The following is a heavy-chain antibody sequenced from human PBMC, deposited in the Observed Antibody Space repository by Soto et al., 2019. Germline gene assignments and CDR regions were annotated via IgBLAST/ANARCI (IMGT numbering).Heavy chain of an antibody. J-gene: IGHJ4*02. Sequence: EVQLLESGGGLVQPGESLRLSCAASGFTFSSYAMSWVRQAPGKGLEWVSVISGSDDSTYYADSVKGRFTISRDNPKNPLYLQRNRLRAEDTAVYYCAKRSSSSTFDYWGQGTLVTVSS. D-gene: IGHD6-6*01. V-gene: IGHV3-23*01. CDR1: GFTFSSYA. CDR3: AKRSSSSTFDY. CDR2: ISGSDDST.